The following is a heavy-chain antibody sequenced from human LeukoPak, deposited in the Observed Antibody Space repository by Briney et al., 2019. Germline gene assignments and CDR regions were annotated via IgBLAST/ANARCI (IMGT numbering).Heavy chain of an antibody. CDR3: TTDHYYGSGRPNWFDP. CDR2: LKSKTDGGTT. D-gene: IGHD3-10*01. V-gene: IGHV3-15*01. CDR1: GFTISNAW. J-gene: IGHJ5*02. Sequence: GGSLRLSCAASGFTISNAWMSWVRQAPGKGLEWVGRLKSKTDGGTTDYAAPVKGRFTISRDDSKNTLYLQMNSLKTEDTAVYYCTTDHYYGSGRPNWFDPWGQGTLVTVSS.